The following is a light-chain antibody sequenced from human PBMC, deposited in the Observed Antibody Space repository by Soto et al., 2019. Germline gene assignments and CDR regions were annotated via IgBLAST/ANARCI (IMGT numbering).Light chain of an antibody. CDR3: QQLNSYPPD. V-gene: IGKV1-5*03. CDR2: EAS. CDR1: QSISGW. Sequence: GGRVTITCRARQSISGWLAWYQQKPGKAPKLLIYEASSLESGVPSRFGGSGSGTEFTLTISSLQPDDFATYYCQQLNSYPPDFGQGTRLEIK. J-gene: IGKJ5*01.